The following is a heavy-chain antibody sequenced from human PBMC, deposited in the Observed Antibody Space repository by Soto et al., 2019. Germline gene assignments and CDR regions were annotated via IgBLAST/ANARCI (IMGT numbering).Heavy chain of an antibody. CDR1: GGTFSSYA. J-gene: IGHJ2*01. D-gene: IGHD1-7*01. CDR2: IIPIFGSA. V-gene: IGHV1-69*12. CDR3: ARELELPSNFDL. Sequence: QVQLVQSGAALKRPGSSVKVSCKASGGTFSSYAISWVRQAPGQGLEWMGGIIPIFGSANYAQKFQGRVTIPADESTSTSYMELSSLISEDTAVYYCARELELPSNFDLWVRGTLDTVTS.